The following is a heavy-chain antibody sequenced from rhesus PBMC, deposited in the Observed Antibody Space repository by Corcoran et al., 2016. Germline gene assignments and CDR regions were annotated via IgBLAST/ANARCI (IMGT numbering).Heavy chain of an antibody. Sequence: QVQLQESGPGLVKPSETLSRTCAVSGGSISDDYYWSWIRQPPGKGLEWIGSIYGSGGGPNYNPSLKNRGTIAIDASKNQFSLKLSSVTAADTAVYYCASPIAAVRYYVDYWGQGVLVTVSS. CDR2: IYGSGGGP. V-gene: IGHV4-106*01. CDR1: GGSISDDYY. J-gene: IGHJ4*01. CDR3: ASPIAAVRYYVDY. D-gene: IGHD6-25*01.